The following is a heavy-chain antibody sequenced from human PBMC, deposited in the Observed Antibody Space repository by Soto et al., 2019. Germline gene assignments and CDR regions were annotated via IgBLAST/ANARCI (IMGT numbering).Heavy chain of an antibody. CDR1: GFTFSSYA. CDR3: ARSSHYGDYLTLPNYFGY. D-gene: IGHD4-17*01. Sequence: QVQLVESGGGVVQPGRSLRLSCAASGFTFSSYAMHWVRQAPGKGLEWVAVISYDGSNKYYADSVKGRFTISRDNSKNTLYLQMNSLRAEDTAVYYCARSSHYGDYLTLPNYFGYWGQGTLVTVSS. V-gene: IGHV3-30-3*01. CDR2: ISYDGSNK. J-gene: IGHJ4*02.